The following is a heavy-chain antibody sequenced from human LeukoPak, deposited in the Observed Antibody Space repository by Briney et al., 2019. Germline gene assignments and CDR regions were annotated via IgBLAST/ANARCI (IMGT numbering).Heavy chain of an antibody. Sequence: GASVTVSCKASGYTFTSYGISWVRQAPGQGLEWMGWISAYNGNTNYAQKLQGRVTMTTDTSTSTAYMELRSLRSDDTAVYYCARDQGIAAAGKYDYWGQGTLVTVSS. CDR1: GYTFTSYG. V-gene: IGHV1-18*01. CDR2: ISAYNGNT. D-gene: IGHD6-13*01. CDR3: ARDQGIAAAGKYDY. J-gene: IGHJ4*02.